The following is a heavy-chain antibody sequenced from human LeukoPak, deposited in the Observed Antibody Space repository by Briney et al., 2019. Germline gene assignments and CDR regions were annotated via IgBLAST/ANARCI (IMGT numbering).Heavy chain of an antibody. Sequence: GESLKISCKGSGYSFTSYWIGWVRQMPGKGLEWMGIIYPGDSDTRYSPSFQGQVTISADKSISTAYLQWSSLKASDTAMYYCARLRVGFHGSGSYYSHFDYWGQGTLVTVSS. CDR2: IYPGDSDT. J-gene: IGHJ4*02. V-gene: IGHV5-51*01. CDR1: GYSFTSYW. CDR3: ARLRVGFHGSGSYYSHFDY. D-gene: IGHD3-10*01.